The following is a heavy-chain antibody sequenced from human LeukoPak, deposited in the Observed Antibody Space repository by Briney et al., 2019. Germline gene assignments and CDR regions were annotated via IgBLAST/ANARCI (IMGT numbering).Heavy chain of an antibody. Sequence: GGPLRLSCAASGFTFYDYAMHWGWHTPGKGLEWGLGIRWKSGSIGYADSVKGRFTISRDNAKNSLYLQMNSLRAEDMALYYCAKASRPYNWNYGLVDYWGQGTLVTVST. V-gene: IGHV3-9*03. CDR2: IRWKSGSI. D-gene: IGHD1-7*01. J-gene: IGHJ4*02. CDR1: GFTFYDYA. CDR3: AKASRPYNWNYGLVDY.